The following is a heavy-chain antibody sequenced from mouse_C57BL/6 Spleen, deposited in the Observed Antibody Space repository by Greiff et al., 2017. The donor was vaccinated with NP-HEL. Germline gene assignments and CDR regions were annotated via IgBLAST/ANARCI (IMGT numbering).Heavy chain of an antibody. CDR1: GFTFSSYA. CDR2: ISDGGSYT. J-gene: IGHJ1*03. D-gene: IGHD2-9*01. V-gene: IGHV5-4*01. CDR3: ARAYYCYGRKVWYFDV. Sequence: EVQLVESGGGLVKPGGSLKLSCAASGFTFSSYAMSWVRQTPEKRLEWVATISDGGSYTYYPDNVKGRFTISRDNAKNNLYLQMSHLKSEDTAMYYCARAYYCYGRKVWYFDVWGTGTTVTVSS.